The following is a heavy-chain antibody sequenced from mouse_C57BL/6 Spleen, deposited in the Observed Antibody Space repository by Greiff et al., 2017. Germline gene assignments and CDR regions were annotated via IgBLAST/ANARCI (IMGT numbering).Heavy chain of an antibody. CDR1: GYAFSSSW. CDR3: AKSSHYDAMDY. CDR2: IYPGDGDT. J-gene: IGHJ4*01. Sequence: QVQLQQSGPELVKPGASVKISCTASGYAFSSSWMNWVKQRPGQGLEWIGRIYPGDGDTNYNGTFKGKATLTADKSSSTAYMQHISLTSDDSAVYFCAKSSHYDAMDYWGQGTSVTVSS. V-gene: IGHV1-82*01. D-gene: IGHD1-1*01.